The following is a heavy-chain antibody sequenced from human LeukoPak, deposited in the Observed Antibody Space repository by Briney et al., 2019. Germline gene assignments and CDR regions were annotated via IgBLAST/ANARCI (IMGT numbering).Heavy chain of an antibody. Sequence: SETLSLTCTVSVGSISSYYWNWIRQPPGKGLEWIGYIYYSGSTNYNPSLKSRVTISVDTSKNQFSLKLSSVTAADTAVYYCATGYCSGGSCYDYYYYYYMDVWGKGTTVTVSS. CDR1: VGSISSYY. V-gene: IGHV4-59*01. D-gene: IGHD2-15*01. J-gene: IGHJ6*03. CDR2: IYYSGST. CDR3: ATGYCSGGSCYDYYYYYYMDV.